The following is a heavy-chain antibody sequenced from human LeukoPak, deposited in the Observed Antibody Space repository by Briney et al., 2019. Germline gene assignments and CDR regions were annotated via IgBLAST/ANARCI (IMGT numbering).Heavy chain of an antibody. CDR3: ARHAEGCSSTRCYGDFES. CDR1: GDSITGFY. J-gene: IGHJ4*02. CDR2: IHYSGTT. V-gene: IGHV4-59*08. D-gene: IGHD2-2*01. Sequence: SETLSLTCTVSGDSITGFYWNWIRQPPGKGLEWIGYIHYSGTTNYNPSLKSRVSISVDTSKSQFSLKLSSVTAADTAVYYCARHAEGCSSTRCYGDFESWGQGTLVTVSS.